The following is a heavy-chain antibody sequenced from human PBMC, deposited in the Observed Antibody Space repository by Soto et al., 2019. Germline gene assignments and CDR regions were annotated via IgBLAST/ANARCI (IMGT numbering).Heavy chain of an antibody. Sequence: SETLSLTCTVSGGSISSSSYYWGWIRQPPGKGLEWIGSIYYSGSTYYNPSLKSRVTISVDTSKNQFSLKLSSVTAADTAVYYCARHHSSGWYYFDYWGQGTLVTVSS. CDR1: GGSISSSSYY. J-gene: IGHJ4*02. CDR2: IYYSGST. D-gene: IGHD6-19*01. V-gene: IGHV4-39*01. CDR3: ARHHSSGWYYFDY.